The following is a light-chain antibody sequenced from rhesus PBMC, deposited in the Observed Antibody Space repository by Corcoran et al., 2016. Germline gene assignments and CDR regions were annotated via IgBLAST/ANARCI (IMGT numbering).Light chain of an antibody. CDR2: AAS. Sequence: DIQMTQSPSALSASVGDRVTISCRASQNIYSNLAWYQQKPGKAPKLLIYAASSLQTGIPSRFSDRGAGTDFTLTISSLQPEDSAAYYCQHYYDNPFTFGPGTKLDIK. CDR1: QNIYSN. CDR3: QHYYDNPFT. J-gene: IGKJ3*01. V-gene: IGKV1S12*01.